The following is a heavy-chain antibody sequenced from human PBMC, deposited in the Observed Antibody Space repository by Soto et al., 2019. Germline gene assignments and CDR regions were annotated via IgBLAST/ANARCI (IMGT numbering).Heavy chain of an antibody. Sequence: QVQLVESGGGVVQPGMSLRLSCAASGFTFENFGMHWVRQAPGKGLEWVAVIAYDGSSKYYADYVKGRFTISRDNSNNPLYRQMNRLRVEDTAVYDCAKSLDGVPVQEFDRRGHGTLVPVAS. CDR1: GFTFENFG. J-gene: IGHJ5*02. CDR3: AKSLDGVPVQEFDR. V-gene: IGHV3-30*18. D-gene: IGHD3-3*01. CDR2: IAYDGSSK.